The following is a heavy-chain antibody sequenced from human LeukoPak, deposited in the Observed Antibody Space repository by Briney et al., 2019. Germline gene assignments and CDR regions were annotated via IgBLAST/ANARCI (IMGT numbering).Heavy chain of an antibody. Sequence: ASVKVSCKASGYTFTSYDINWVRQATGQGLEWMGWMNPNSGNTGYAQKFQGRVTITRNTSISTAYMELSSLRSEDTAVYYCARVIRYSYGYWYFDLWGRGILVTVSS. V-gene: IGHV1-8*03. J-gene: IGHJ2*01. D-gene: IGHD5-18*01. CDR2: MNPNSGNT. CDR3: ARVIRYSYGYWYFDL. CDR1: GYTFTSYD.